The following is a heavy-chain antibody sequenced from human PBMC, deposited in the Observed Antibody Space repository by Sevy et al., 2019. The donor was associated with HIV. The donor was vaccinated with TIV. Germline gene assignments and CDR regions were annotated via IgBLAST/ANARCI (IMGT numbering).Heavy chain of an antibody. J-gene: IGHJ6*02. CDR3: AKVDVVVPVADYGLDV. Sequence: GESLKISCAASGFTFSNYAMSWVRQAPGKGLEWVSSISRSGGSTYYADSVKGRFTISRDNSKNTLYLQMNSLRAEDTAVYYRAKVDVVVPVADYGLDVWGQGTTVTVSS. CDR1: GFTFSNYA. V-gene: IGHV3-23*01. D-gene: IGHD2-2*01. CDR2: ISRSGGST.